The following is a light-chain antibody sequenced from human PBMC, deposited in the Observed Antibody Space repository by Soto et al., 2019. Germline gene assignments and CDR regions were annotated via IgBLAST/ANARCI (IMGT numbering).Light chain of an antibody. CDR3: KQYGSSPQT. CDR1: QSVSSSY. CDR2: GAS. V-gene: IGKV3-20*01. J-gene: IGKJ1*01. Sequence: EIVLTQSPGTLSLSPGERATLSCRASQSVSSSYLAWYQQKPGQAPRLLIYGASSRATGIPDRFSGSVSGTDFTLTISRLEPEDFAVYYCKQYGSSPQTFGQGTKVEIK.